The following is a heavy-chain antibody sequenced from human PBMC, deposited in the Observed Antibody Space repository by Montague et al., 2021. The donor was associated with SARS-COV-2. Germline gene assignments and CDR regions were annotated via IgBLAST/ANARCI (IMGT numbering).Heavy chain of an antibody. CDR2: TYYSGST. CDR3: ARVEGMIGGITHFDY. D-gene: IGHD2-21*01. Sequence: SETLSLTCSVSGASMKSYYWTWVRQSPGKGLQWIGCTYYSGSTSXDPSLQSRLTMTVDTSKNQFTLRLMSVTAADSAVYYCARVEGMIGGITHFDYWGQGLPVTVSS. V-gene: IGHV4-59*01. J-gene: IGHJ4*02. CDR1: GASMKSYY.